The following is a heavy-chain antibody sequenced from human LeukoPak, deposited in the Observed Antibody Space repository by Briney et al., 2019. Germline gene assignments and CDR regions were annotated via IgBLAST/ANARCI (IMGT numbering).Heavy chain of an antibody. CDR3: ARVTHSSPDAFDI. J-gene: IGHJ3*02. D-gene: IGHD6-13*01. V-gene: IGHV1-69*05. CDR1: GGTFSSYA. Sequence: SVKVSCKASGGTFSSYAISWVRQAPGQGLEWMGGIIPIFGTANYAQKFQGRVTITTDESTSTAYMELSSLRSEDTAVYYCARVTHSSPDAFDIWGQGTMVTVSS. CDR2: IIPIFGTA.